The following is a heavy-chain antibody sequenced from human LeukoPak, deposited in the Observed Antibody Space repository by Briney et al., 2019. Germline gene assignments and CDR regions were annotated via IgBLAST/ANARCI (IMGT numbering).Heavy chain of an antibody. J-gene: IGHJ4*02. CDR1: GFTFSSYS. Sequence: GGSLRLSCAASGFTFSSYSMNWVRQTPGKGLEWVSSISSSSSYIFYADSVKGRFTMSRDNAKKSLFLQMNSLRAEDTAVYYCARDIRGPFDYWGQGTLVTVSS. CDR3: ARDIRGPFDY. V-gene: IGHV3-21*01. D-gene: IGHD3/OR15-3a*01. CDR2: ISSSSSYI.